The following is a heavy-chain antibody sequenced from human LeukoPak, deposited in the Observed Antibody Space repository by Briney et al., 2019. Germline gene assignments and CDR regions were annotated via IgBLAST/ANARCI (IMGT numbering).Heavy chain of an antibody. CDR1: GFTFRNYG. J-gene: IGHJ6*02. Sequence: QSGGSLRLPCAASGFTFRNYGMHWVRQVPGKGREGLGVVTYDGIKTFYAHSVKGRLTISRDNSKNTLYLQMNTLRVEDRSVYFCAKDQRTMTRRMVVWGQGTAVIVPS. D-gene: IGHD2-2*01. V-gene: IGHV3-30*18. CDR2: VTYDGIKT. CDR3: AKDQRTMTRRMVV.